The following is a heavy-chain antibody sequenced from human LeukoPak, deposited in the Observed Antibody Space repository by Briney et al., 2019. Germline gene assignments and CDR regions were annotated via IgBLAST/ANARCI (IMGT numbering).Heavy chain of an antibody. Sequence: GASVNVSCKASGGTFSSYAISWVRQAPGQGLEWMGGIIPIFGTANYAQKFQGRVTITTDESTSTAYMELSSLRSESTAVYYCARGSGGYYDSSGYYPYFDYWGQGTLVTVSS. D-gene: IGHD3-22*01. CDR3: ARGSGGYYDSSGYYPYFDY. CDR1: GGTFSSYA. J-gene: IGHJ4*02. V-gene: IGHV1-69*05. CDR2: IIPIFGTA.